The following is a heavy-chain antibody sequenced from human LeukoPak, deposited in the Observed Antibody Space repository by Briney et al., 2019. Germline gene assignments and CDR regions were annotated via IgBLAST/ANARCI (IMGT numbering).Heavy chain of an antibody. J-gene: IGHJ4*02. CDR2: IISSGTTI. Sequence: GGPLGLSCQASGFTFSASYMTWIRRAPGKGLEGVSYIISSGTTIYYADSVKGRFTISRDNAKNSLYLQMNSLRAEDTAVYYCARDAFEMATTIGPFDYWGQGTLVTVSS. CDR1: GFTFSASY. V-gene: IGHV3-11*04. D-gene: IGHD5-24*01. CDR3: ARDAFEMATTIGPFDY.